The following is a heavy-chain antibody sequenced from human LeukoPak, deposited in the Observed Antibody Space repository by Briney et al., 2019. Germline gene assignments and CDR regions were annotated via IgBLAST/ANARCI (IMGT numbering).Heavy chain of an antibody. D-gene: IGHD1-26*01. V-gene: IGHV3-11*04. CDR2: IRSTGSST. Sequence: PGGSLRLSCTASGFTFRDYYVTWIRQAPGKGLEWVSYIRSTGSSTAYADSVKGRFTISRDNARNSLYLQMNSLRVEDTAVYYCARDPYSGTYGNTYYYYMDVWGKGTTVTISS. CDR3: ARDPYSGTYGNTYYYYMDV. CDR1: GFTFRDYY. J-gene: IGHJ6*03.